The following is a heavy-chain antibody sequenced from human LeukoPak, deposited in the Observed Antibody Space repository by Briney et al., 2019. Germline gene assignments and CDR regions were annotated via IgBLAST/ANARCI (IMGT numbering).Heavy chain of an antibody. J-gene: IGHJ6*03. Sequence: SETLSLTCAVYGGSFSGYYWSWIRQPPGKGLEWIGEINHSGSTNYNPSLKSRVTISVDTSKNQFSLKLSSVTAADTAVYYCARRPKRITMVRGVLVGDYYYMDVWGKGTTVTISS. CDR3: ARRPKRITMVRGVLVGDYYYMDV. V-gene: IGHV4-34*01. CDR2: INHSGST. CDR1: GGSFSGYY. D-gene: IGHD3-10*01.